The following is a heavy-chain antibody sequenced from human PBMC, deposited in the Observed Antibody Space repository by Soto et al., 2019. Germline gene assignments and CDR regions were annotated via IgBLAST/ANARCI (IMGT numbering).Heavy chain of an antibody. D-gene: IGHD6-19*01. CDR1: GGSISSSSYY. V-gene: IGHV4-39*01. J-gene: IGHJ4*02. CDR3: ATPIRRAGQWLPHGYYFDY. CDR2: IYYSGST. Sequence: QLQLQESGPGLVKPSETLSLTCTVSGGSISSSSYYWGWIRQPPGKGLEWIGSIYYSGSTYYNPSLKSRVTISVDTSKNQFSLKLSSVTAADTAVYYCATPIRRAGQWLPHGYYFDYWGQGTLVTVSS.